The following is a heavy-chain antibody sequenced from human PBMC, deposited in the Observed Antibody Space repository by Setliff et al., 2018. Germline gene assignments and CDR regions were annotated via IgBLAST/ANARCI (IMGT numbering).Heavy chain of an antibody. V-gene: IGHV1-18*01. CDR3: ARDTPNYYDSSGYYLGGIVIYYYYYYMDV. J-gene: IGHJ6*03. CDR1: GYTFKTYG. CDR2: ISPYNGNT. D-gene: IGHD3-22*01. Sequence: ASVKVSCKASGYTFKTYGFTWVRQAPGQGLEWMGWISPYNGNTNSAQKFQGRVTMTTDTSTSTAYMELKSLRYDDTAVYYCARDTPNYYDSSGYYLGGIVIYYYYYYMDVWGKGTTVTVSS.